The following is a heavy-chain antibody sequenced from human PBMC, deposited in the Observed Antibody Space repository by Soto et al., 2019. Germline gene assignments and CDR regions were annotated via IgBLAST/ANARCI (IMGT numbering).Heavy chain of an antibody. CDR2: ISYDGSNK. J-gene: IGHJ6*02. V-gene: IGHV3-30*18. CDR3: AKDLVDGTDV. Sequence: GGSLRLSCAASGFTFSSYGMHWVRQAPGKGLEWVAVISYDGSNKYYADSVKGRFTISRDNSKNTLYLQMNSLRAEDTAVYYCAKDLVDGTDVWGQGTTVTVSS. D-gene: IGHD2-8*02. CDR1: GFTFSSYG.